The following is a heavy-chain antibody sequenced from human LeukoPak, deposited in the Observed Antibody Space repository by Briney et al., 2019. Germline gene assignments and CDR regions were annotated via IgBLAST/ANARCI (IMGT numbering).Heavy chain of an antibody. CDR2: IFWNDDK. J-gene: IGHJ6*02. CDR3: VHSSLATNGMDV. CDR1: GFSFSDTGEC. V-gene: IGHV2-5*01. Sequence: ESGPTLVNPTQTLTLTCTFSGFSFSDTGECVGWIRQPPGEALEWLALIFWNDDKFYNASLKSRLSITKDTSKNQVILTMTTLDPIDTATYYCVHSSLATNGMDVWGQGAAVTVSS.